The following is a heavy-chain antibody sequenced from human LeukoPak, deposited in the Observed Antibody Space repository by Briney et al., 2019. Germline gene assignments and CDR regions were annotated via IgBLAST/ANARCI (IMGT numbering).Heavy chain of an antibody. J-gene: IGHJ3*02. Sequence: GGSLRLSCAASGFTLSSYGMSWVRQAPGKGLEWVSAISGSGGSTYYADSVKGRFTISRDNSKNTLYLQMNSLRAEDTAVYYCAKAGYCSSTSCYPRAFDIWGQGTMVTVSS. D-gene: IGHD2-2*01. CDR2: ISGSGGST. CDR1: GFTLSSYG. CDR3: AKAGYCSSTSCYPRAFDI. V-gene: IGHV3-23*01.